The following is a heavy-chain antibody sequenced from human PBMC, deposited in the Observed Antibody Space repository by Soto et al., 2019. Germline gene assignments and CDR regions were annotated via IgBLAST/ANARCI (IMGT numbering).Heavy chain of an antibody. Sequence: SVKVSCKASGYTFTSYYMHWVRQAPGQGLEWMGWINPNSGGTNYAQKFQGWVTMTRDTSISTAYMELSRLRSDDTAVYYCARDRNGIAVAGGYYYYGMDVWGQGTTVTLSS. D-gene: IGHD6-19*01. CDR1: GYTFTSYY. CDR3: ARDRNGIAVAGGYYYYGMDV. V-gene: IGHV1-2*04. CDR2: INPNSGGT. J-gene: IGHJ6*02.